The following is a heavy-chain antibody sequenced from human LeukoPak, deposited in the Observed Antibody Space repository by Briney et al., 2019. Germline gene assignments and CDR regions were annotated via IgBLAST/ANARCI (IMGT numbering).Heavy chain of an antibody. Sequence: GESLKISCKGSGYSFTSYWIGWVRQMPGKGLEWMGIIYPGDSDTRYSPSFQGQVTISADKSISTAYLQWSSLKASDTAMYYCARLPTGSGSYYNGYFDYWGQGTLVTVSS. V-gene: IGHV5-51*01. D-gene: IGHD3-10*01. CDR2: IYPGDSDT. CDR3: ARLPTGSGSYYNGYFDY. J-gene: IGHJ4*02. CDR1: GYSFTSYW.